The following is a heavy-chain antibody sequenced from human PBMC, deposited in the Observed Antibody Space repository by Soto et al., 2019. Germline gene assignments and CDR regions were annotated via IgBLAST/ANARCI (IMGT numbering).Heavy chain of an antibody. V-gene: IGHV1-18*01. Sequence: ASVKVSCKASGYTFTNSGFSWVRQAPGQGLEWVGWIRVNNGDTHYAQKLQGRVTMTTDTSTSTAFMELRSLRSDDTAVYYCARTLFGWGIWFDPWGQGTLVTVSS. CDR2: IRVNNGDT. CDR1: GYTFTNSG. D-gene: IGHD3-10*02. J-gene: IGHJ5*02. CDR3: ARTLFGWGIWFDP.